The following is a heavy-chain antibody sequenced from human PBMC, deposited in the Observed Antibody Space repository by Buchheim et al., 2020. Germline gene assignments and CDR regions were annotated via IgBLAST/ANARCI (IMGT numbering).Heavy chain of an antibody. CDR2: ISYDGSNK. CDR3: AKAYNYIYYYYYGMDV. D-gene: IGHD3-22*01. Sequence: QVQLVESGGGVVQPGRSLRLSCAASGFTFSSYGMHWVRQAPGKGLEWVAVISYDGSNKYYADSVKGRFTISRDNSKNTLYLQMNSLRAEDTAVYYCAKAYNYIYYYYYGMDVWGQGTT. V-gene: IGHV3-30*18. CDR1: GFTFSSYG. J-gene: IGHJ6*02.